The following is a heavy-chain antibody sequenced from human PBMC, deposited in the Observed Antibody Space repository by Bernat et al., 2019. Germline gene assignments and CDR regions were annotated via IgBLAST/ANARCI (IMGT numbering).Heavy chain of an antibody. CDR2: IYSGGGT. Sequence: EVQLVESGGGLVQPGGSLRLSCAASGFTISNNYMSWVRQAPGKGLEWVSIIYSGGGTSYADSVKGRFTISRDNSKNTLYLQMNSLRAEDTAVYYCARGLWFRESYPPNWFDPWGQGTLVTVSS. V-gene: IGHV3-66*01. CDR3: ARGLWFRESYPPNWFDP. CDR1: GFTISNNY. J-gene: IGHJ5*02. D-gene: IGHD3-10*01.